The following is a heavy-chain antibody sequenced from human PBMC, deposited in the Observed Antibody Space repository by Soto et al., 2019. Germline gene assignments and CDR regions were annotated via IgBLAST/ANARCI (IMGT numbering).Heavy chain of an antibody. CDR2: IIPVSGVP. CDR3: ARDSRTATLDF. Sequence: QVQLVQSGAEVKQPGSSVKVSCTISGGTFDSFTISWVQQAPGQGFEWMGGIIPVSGVPSYSRHFQGRITITADASTRTAYMDLSGLKFEDTAVYFCARDSRTATLDFWGQGTLVSVS. D-gene: IGHD2-2*01. CDR1: GGTFDSFT. V-gene: IGHV1-69*01. J-gene: IGHJ4*02.